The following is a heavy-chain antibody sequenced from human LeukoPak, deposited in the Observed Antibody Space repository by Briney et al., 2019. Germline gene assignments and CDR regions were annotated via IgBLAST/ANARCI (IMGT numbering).Heavy chain of an antibody. Sequence: SVKVSCKASVYTFTKYDINWVRQATGQGLEWMGWMNPDSDNTYYAQKFQGRVTITSNTSISTAYMELSSLRSEDTAVYYCARRHTSGWYSWFDPWGQGTQVSVSS. J-gene: IGHJ5*02. CDR3: ARRHTSGWYSWFDP. CDR2: MNPDSDNT. D-gene: IGHD6-19*01. CDR1: VYTFTKYD. V-gene: IGHV1-8*03.